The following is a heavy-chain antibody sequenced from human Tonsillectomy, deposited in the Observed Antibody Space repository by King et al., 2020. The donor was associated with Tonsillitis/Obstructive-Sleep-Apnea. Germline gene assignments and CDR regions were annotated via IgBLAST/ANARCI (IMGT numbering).Heavy chain of an antibody. CDR1: GFTFSDYY. V-gene: IGHV3-11*06. Sequence: QLVQSGGDLVTPGGSLRLSCAASGFTFSDYYMSWIRQAPGKGLEWVSYISRSNTFTNYADSVKGRFTISRDNAKNSLYLQMNSLRAEDTAVYYCARHFATFYYYYGMDVWGQGTTVTVSS. CDR2: ISRSNTFT. CDR3: ARHFATFYYYYGMDV. J-gene: IGHJ6*02. D-gene: IGHD1-26*01.